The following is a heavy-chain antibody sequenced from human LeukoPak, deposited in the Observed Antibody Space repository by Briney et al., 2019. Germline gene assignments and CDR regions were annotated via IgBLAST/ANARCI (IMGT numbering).Heavy chain of an antibody. V-gene: IGHV4-34*01. CDR3: ASDKGYSNNYFDY. CDR1: GGSFSGYY. J-gene: IGHJ4*01. Sequence: SETLSLTCAVYGGSFSGYYWSWIRQPPGKGLEWIGEINHSGSTNYNPSLKSRVTISVDTSKNQFSLKLSSVTAADTAVYYCASDKGYSNNYFDYWGQGTLVTVSS. CDR2: INHSGST. D-gene: IGHD6-13*01.